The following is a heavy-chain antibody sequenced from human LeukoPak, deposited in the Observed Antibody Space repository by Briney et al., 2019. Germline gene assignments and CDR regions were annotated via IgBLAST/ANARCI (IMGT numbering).Heavy chain of an antibody. CDR1: GFTFSSYG. Sequence: GGSLRLSCAASGFTFSSYGMHWVRQAPGKGLEWVSSISSSSSYIYYADSVKGRFTISRDNAKNSLYLQMNSLRAEDTAVYYCARVGGSYYVPDYWGQGTLVTVSS. CDR2: ISSSSSYI. CDR3: ARVGGSYYVPDY. D-gene: IGHD1-26*01. V-gene: IGHV3-21*01. J-gene: IGHJ4*02.